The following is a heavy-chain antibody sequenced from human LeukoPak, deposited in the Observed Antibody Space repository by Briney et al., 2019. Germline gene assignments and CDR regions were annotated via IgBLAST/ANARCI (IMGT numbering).Heavy chain of an antibody. CDR1: GFNFRTYW. CDR2: INHDGSVK. J-gene: IGHJ4*02. D-gene: IGHD3-22*01. CDR3: ATSRDSSGVD. Sequence: GGSLRLSCAASGFNFRTYWMSWVRQAPGKGLEWVANINHDGSVKYYLDSVKGRFTVSRDNDKNSLYLQMNSLRAEDTAAYYCATSRDSSGVDWGQGNLVTVSS. V-gene: IGHV3-7*01.